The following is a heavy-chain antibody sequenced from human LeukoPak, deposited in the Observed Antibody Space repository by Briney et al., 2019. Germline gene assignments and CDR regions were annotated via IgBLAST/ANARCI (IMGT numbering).Heavy chain of an antibody. CDR3: AKSSESIRELLDY. J-gene: IGHJ4*02. CDR1: GFTFSTYG. V-gene: IGHV3-30*18. D-gene: IGHD3-10*01. CDR2: ISYDGSNK. Sequence: PGGSLRLSCAASGFTFSTYGMHWVRQAPGKGLEWVAVISYDGSNKYYADSVKGRFTISRDNSKNTLYLQMNSLRAEDTAVYYCAKSSESIRELLDYWGQGTLVTVSS.